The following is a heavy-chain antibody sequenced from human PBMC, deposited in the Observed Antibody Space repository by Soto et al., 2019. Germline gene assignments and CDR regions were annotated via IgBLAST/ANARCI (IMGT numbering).Heavy chain of an antibody. CDR3: PADPAPQIPPGMEV. J-gene: IGHJ6*02. V-gene: IGHV3-15*01. CDR2: IKSKTDGGTT. CDR1: GFTFSSYG. Sequence: PGGSLRRSCAASGFTFSSYGMHWVRQAPGKGLEWVGRIKSKTDGGTTDYAASVKGRFTISRDDSQNTLYLQMNSLKTEDTAVYYCPADPAPQIPPGMEVLGQETTVTASS.